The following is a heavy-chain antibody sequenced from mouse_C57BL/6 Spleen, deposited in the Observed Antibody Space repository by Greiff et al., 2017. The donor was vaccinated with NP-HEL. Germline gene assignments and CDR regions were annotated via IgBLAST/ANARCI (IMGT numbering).Heavy chain of an antibody. V-gene: IGHV2-6-1*01. Sequence: VNVVESGPGLVAPSQSLSITCTVSGFSLTSYGVHWVRQPPGKGLEWLVVIWSDGSTTYNSALKSRLSNSKENSKSQVFLKMNILQTDNTAMYYCARHPPGAMDYWGQGTSLTVSS. J-gene: IGHJ4*01. CDR1: GFSLTSYG. CDR3: ARHPPGAMDY. CDR2: IWSDGST.